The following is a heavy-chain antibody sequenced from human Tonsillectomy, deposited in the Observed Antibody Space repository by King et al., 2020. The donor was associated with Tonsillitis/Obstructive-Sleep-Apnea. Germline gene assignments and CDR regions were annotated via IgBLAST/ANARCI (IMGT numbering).Heavy chain of an antibody. V-gene: IGHV3-20*04. CDR1: GFTFDDYG. J-gene: IGHJ6*03. CDR2: INWNGGST. D-gene: IGHD3-10*01. CDR3: SRESDFLVGAGSFHGDYYYYMDV. Sequence: VQLVESGGGVVRPGGSLRLSCAASGFTFDDYGMSWVRQAPGKGLEWVSGINWNGGSTGYADSVKGRFTISTDNANNSLYLQMNTLRAEDTALYYCSRESDFLVGAGSFHGDYYYYMDVWGKGTTVTVS.